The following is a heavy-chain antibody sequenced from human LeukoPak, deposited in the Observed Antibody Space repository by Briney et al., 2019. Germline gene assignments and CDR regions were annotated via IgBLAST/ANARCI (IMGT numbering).Heavy chain of an antibody. J-gene: IGHJ3*02. V-gene: IGHV4-34*01. CDR3: ARGRQYVRRAFDI. CDR2: INHGGST. D-gene: IGHD1-1*01. CDR1: GGSFSGYY. Sequence: ASETLSLTCAVYGGSFSGYYWSWIRQPPGKGLEWIGEINHGGSTNYNPSLKSRVTISVDTSKNQFSLKLSSVTAADTAVYYCARGRQYVRRAFDIWGQGTMVTVSS.